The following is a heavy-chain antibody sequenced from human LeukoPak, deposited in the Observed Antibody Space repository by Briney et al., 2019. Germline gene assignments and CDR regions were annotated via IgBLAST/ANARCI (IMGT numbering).Heavy chain of an antibody. V-gene: IGHV4-59*04. CDR2: IYHSGST. CDR1: GGSISSNY. CDR3: ARYYGP. D-gene: IGHD3-16*01. Sequence: TPSETLSLTCTVSGGSISSNYWSWIRQPPGKGLEWIGYIYHSGSTYYNPSLKSRVTISVDTSKNQFSLKLNSVTAADTAVYYCARYYGPWGQGTLVTVSS. J-gene: IGHJ5*02.